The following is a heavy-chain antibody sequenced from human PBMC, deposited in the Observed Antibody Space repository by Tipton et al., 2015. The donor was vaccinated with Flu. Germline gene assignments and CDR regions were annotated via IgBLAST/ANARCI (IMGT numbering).Heavy chain of an antibody. D-gene: IGHD5-12*01. CDR1: GGSFSGYY. Sequence: LRLSCAVYGGSFSGYYWSWIRQPPGKGLEWIGEINHSGSTNYNPSLKSRVTISVDTSKNQFSLKLSSATAADTAVYYCARDLRGYSGYTGGDAFDVWGQGTVVTVSS. J-gene: IGHJ3*01. V-gene: IGHV4-34*01. CDR3: ARDLRGYSGYTGGDAFDV. CDR2: INHSGST.